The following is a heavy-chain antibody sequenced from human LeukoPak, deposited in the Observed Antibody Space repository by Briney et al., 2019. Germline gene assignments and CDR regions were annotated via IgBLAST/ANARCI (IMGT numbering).Heavy chain of an antibody. Sequence: SETLSLTCTVSGGSISSSSYYWGWIRQPPGKGLEWIGTIYYSGSTFYNPSLKSRVTISVDTSENQFSLNLSSVTAADTAVYYCARERETGLPTVYMDVWGKGTTVTVSS. CDR3: ARERETGLPTVYMDV. J-gene: IGHJ6*03. CDR1: GGSISSSSYY. V-gene: IGHV4-39*02. D-gene: IGHD2-21*02. CDR2: IYYSGST.